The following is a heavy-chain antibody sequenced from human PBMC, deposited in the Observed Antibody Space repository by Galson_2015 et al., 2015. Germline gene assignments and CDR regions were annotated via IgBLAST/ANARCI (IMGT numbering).Heavy chain of an antibody. Sequence: SLRLSCAASGFTFSGYEMNWVRQAPGKGLEWVSYISTTGHDIYCADSVKGRFTISRDNAKNSLYLQMNSLRAEDTAVYYCARVFDYWGRGNLVTVSS. CDR3: ARVFDY. CDR1: GFTFSGYE. CDR2: ISTTGHDI. V-gene: IGHV3-48*03. J-gene: IGHJ4*02.